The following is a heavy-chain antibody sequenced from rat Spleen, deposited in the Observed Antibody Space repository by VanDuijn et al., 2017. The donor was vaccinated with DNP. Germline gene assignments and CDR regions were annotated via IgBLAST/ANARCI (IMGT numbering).Heavy chain of an antibody. Sequence: EVQLQESGPGLVKPSQSLSLTCSVTGSSITSNYWGWIRKFPGNKMEYIGHISYSGRTDYNPSLKSRISITRDTSRNHFFLHLISVTTEDTATYYCARWTRYFDYWGQGVMVTVSS. J-gene: IGHJ2*01. CDR1: GSSITSNY. CDR2: ISYSGRT. V-gene: IGHV3-1*01. D-gene: IGHD1-7*01. CDR3: ARWTRYFDY.